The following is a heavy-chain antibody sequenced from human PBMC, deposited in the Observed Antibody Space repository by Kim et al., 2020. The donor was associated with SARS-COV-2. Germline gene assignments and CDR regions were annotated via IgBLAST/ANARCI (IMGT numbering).Heavy chain of an antibody. D-gene: IGHD1-26*01. Sequence: ASVKVSCKASGYTFTSYYMHWVRQAPGQGLEWMGIINPSGGSTSYAQKFQGRVTMTRDTSTSTVYMELSSLRSEDTAVYYCARVITSGSYPSYYYYGMDVWGQGTTVTVSS. CDR1: GYTFTSYY. V-gene: IGHV1-46*01. CDR2: INPSGGST. CDR3: ARVITSGSYPSYYYYGMDV. J-gene: IGHJ6*02.